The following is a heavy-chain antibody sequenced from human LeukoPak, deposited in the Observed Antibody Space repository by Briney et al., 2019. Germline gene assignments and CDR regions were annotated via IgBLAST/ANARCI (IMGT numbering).Heavy chain of an antibody. CDR2: ISSNGGST. V-gene: IGHV3-64D*09. J-gene: IGHJ4*02. Sequence: GGSLRLSCSASGFTFSSYAMHWVRQAPGKGLEYVSAISSNGGSTYYADSVKGRFTISRDNSKNTLYLQMSSLRAEDTAVYYCVKALKVSGLGDSSGYFEYWGQGTLVTVSS. CDR1: GFTFSSYA. D-gene: IGHD3-22*01. CDR3: VKALKVSGLGDSSGYFEY.